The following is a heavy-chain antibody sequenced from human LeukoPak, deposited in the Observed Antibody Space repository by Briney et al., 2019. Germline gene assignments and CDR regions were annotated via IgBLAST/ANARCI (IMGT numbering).Heavy chain of an antibody. Sequence: GASVKVSCKASGYSFTGFYLNWVRQAPGEGLEWMGWINPYSGGTNYAQKFQGRVTMTRDTSNTTAYLELNNLTPDDTAVYYRARYPPDDFWGQGTLVTVSS. CDR2: INPYSGGT. V-gene: IGHV1-2*02. D-gene: IGHD1-14*01. CDR1: GYSFTGFY. CDR3: ARYPPDDF. J-gene: IGHJ4*02.